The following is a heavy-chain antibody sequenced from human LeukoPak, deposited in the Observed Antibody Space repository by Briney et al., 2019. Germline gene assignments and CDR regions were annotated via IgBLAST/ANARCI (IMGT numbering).Heavy chain of an antibody. D-gene: IGHD6-19*01. V-gene: IGHV3-21*01. CDR2: ISSSSSYI. CDR1: GFTFSSYS. Sequence: GGSLRLSCAASGFTFSSYSMNWVRQAPGKGLEWVSSISSSSSYIYYADSVKGRFTISRDNAKNSLYLQMNSLRAEDAAVYYCARNSSVGAENWYSSGWDDASDIWGQGTMVTVSS. CDR3: ARNSSVGAENWYSSGWDDASDI. J-gene: IGHJ3*02.